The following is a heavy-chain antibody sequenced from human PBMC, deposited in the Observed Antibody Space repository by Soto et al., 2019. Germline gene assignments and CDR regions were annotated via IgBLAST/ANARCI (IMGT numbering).Heavy chain of an antibody. V-gene: IGHV5-51*01. J-gene: IGHJ4*02. CDR2: IYPSDSDT. CDR3: ASGGVSTRTFDY. D-gene: IGHD3-3*01. CDR1: GYNFAGYW. Sequence: GESLKISCKGSGYNFAGYWIAWVRQMPGKGLELMGIIYPSDSDTRYRPSFQGQVTISADKSISSACLQWSSLRASDTAMYYCASGGVSTRTFDYWGQGAPVTVSS.